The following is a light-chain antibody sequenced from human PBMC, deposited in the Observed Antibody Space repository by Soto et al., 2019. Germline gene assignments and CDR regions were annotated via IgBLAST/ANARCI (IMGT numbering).Light chain of an antibody. CDR2: DVT. CDR3: SSYTSSTTLV. J-gene: IGLJ7*01. Sequence: QSVLTQPASVSGSPGQSITISCTGTSSDVGGYKYVSWYQQHPGKAPKLIIYDVTKRPSGVANRFSGSKSGNTASLTISGLQAEDEADYYCSSYTSSTTLVFGGGTQLTVL. CDR1: SSDVGGYKY. V-gene: IGLV2-14*01.